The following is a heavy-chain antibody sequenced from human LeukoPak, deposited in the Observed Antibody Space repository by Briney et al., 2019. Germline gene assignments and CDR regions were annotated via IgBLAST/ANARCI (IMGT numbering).Heavy chain of an antibody. V-gene: IGHV4-34*01. Sequence: SETLSLTCAVYGGSFSGYYWSWIRQPPGKGLEWVGEINHSGSTNYNPSLKSRVTISVDTSKNQFSLKLSSVTAADTAVYYCARTYYYGSGSYYNPSRFDYWGQGTLVTVSS. CDR3: ARTYYYGSGSYYNPSRFDY. CDR2: INHSGST. D-gene: IGHD3-10*01. J-gene: IGHJ4*02. CDR1: GGSFSGYY.